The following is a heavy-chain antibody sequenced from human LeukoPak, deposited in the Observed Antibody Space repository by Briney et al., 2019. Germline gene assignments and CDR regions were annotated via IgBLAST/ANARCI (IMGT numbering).Heavy chain of an antibody. CDR1: GGSFSGYY. D-gene: IGHD3-22*01. J-gene: IGHJ4*02. V-gene: IGHV4-34*01. CDR3: ARDTLNINYYDSSGTLDY. CDR2: INHSGST. Sequence: PSETLSLTCAVYGGSFSGYYWSWIRQPPGKGLEWIGEINHSGSTNYNPSLKSRVTISVDASKNQFSLKLSSVTAADTAVYYCARDTLNINYYDSSGTLDYWGQGTLVTVSS.